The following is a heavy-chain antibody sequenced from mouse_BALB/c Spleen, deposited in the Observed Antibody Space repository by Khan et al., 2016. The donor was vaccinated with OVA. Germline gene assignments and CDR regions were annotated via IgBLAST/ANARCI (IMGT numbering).Heavy chain of an antibody. V-gene: IGHV1S41*01. D-gene: IGHD1-1*01. CDR1: GYTFTSYW. Sequence: DLVKPGASVKLSCKVSGYTFTSYWIKWIKQRPGQGLEWIGRIAPGSGSSTYNEMFKGKATLTLDTSSNTAYIQLSSLSSEDSAVYFCAREKYYSRTCYAMDYWGQGASVTVSS. CDR3: AREKYYSRTCYAMDY. CDR2: IAPGSGSS. J-gene: IGHJ4*01.